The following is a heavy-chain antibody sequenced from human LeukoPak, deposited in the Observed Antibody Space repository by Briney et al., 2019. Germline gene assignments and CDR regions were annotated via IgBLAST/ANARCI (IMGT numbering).Heavy chain of an antibody. V-gene: IGHV3-43*02. CDR1: GLTFYDQS. J-gene: IGHJ3*01. D-gene: IGHD3-10*01. CDR3: ASQTKYYAGSAGSYWGAFYL. CDR2: SGNDGST. Sequence: GGSLRLSCAASGLTFYDQSMHWVRQPPGAGWEWVSLSGNDGSTYYEDTVRGRFTISRDISKNSLYLEMSSLRTEGTALYHCASQTKYYAGSAGSYWGAFYLWGQGTMVTVSS.